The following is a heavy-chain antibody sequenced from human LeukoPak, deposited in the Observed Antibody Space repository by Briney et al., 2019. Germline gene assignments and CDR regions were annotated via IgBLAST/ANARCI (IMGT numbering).Heavy chain of an antibody. CDR3: ARSGPQAPDCYHY. V-gene: IGHV3-7*03. Sequence: GGSLRLSCTASGFTFSTYWMTWVRQAPGKGLEWVASINQDENHRHYVPSARGRFTISRDNAKNSLLLQMNSLTAEDTAIYYCARSGPQAPDCYHYWGQGTQVTISS. J-gene: IGHJ4*02. CDR1: GFTFSTYW. CDR2: INQDENHR. D-gene: IGHD2-21*02.